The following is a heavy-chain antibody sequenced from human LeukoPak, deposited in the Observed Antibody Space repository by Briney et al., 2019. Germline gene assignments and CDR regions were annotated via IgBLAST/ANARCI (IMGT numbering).Heavy chain of an antibody. CDR2: IAYDGSRK. V-gene: IGHV3-30*03. D-gene: IGHD3-3*01. J-gene: IGHJ5*02. CDR3: TRYDSSRFDP. Sequence: PGRCLRLSCAASGFTFSGYGMHWVRQAPGKGLEWVTGIAYDGSRKHYADSVKGRFTISRDNSRNTMDLQMNSLRLEDTAVYHCTRYDSSRFDPWGQGTLVIVSA. CDR1: GFTFSGYG.